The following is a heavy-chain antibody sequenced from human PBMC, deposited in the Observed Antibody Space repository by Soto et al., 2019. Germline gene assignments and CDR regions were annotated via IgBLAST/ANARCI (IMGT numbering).Heavy chain of an antibody. CDR1: GFTLGNYW. V-gene: IGHV3-74*01. CDR2: IKSDGSSS. J-gene: IGHJ4*01. Sequence: GGSLRLSCAASGFTLGNYWMHWVRQSPGKGLMWVARIKSDGSSSSYADSVKGRFTISRDNAKNTLYLQMNSLGAEDSAVYYCTRVIVGFNCQFDYWGHVTLFTVSS. CDR3: TRVIVGFNCQFDY. D-gene: IGHD1-26*01.